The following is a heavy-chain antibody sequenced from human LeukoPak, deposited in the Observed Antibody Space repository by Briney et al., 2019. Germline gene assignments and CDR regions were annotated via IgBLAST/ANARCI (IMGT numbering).Heavy chain of an antibody. CDR1: GESFSGYH. CDR3: ARDQTYYYDSSGLMDV. D-gene: IGHD3-22*01. CDR2: INHSGST. J-gene: IGHJ6*02. V-gene: IGHV4-34*01. Sequence: SETLSLTCAVCGESFSGYHWSWICQPPGKGLEWIGEINHSGSTNYNPSLKSRVTISVDTSKNQFSLKLSSVTAADTAVYYCARDQTYYYDSSGLMDVWGQGTTVTVSS.